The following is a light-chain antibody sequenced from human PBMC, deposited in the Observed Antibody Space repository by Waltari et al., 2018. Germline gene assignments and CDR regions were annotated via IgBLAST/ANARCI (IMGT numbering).Light chain of an antibody. CDR2: LNIDGSQ. J-gene: IGLJ2*01. Sequence: QLVLTQSPSASASLGASVKLTCTLSSGHSSYAIAWHQQQPEKGPGYLMKLNIDGSQSKGDGIPDLFSGSSSGAERYLTICSLQCEDEADYYCQTWGTGTVVFGGGTKLTVL. CDR1: SGHSSYA. CDR3: QTWGTGTVV. V-gene: IGLV4-69*01.